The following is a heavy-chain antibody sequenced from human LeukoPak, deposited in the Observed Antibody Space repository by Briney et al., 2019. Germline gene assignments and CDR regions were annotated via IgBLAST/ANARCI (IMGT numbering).Heavy chain of an antibody. CDR2: IYSGGST. D-gene: IGHD3-22*01. CDR3: ARDRHYDSSGYYDY. CDR1: GFTVSSNY. J-gene: IGHJ4*02. Sequence: GGSLRLSCAASGFTVSSNYMSWVRQAPGKGLEWVSVIYSGGSTYYADSVKGRFTISRDNSKNTLYLQVNSLRAEDTAVYYCARDRHYDSSGYYDYWGQGTLVTVSS. V-gene: IGHV3-66*01.